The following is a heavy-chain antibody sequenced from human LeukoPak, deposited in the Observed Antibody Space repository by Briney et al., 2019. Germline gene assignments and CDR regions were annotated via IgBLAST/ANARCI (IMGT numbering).Heavy chain of an antibody. Sequence: PSETLSLTCTVSGYSISRGYYWGWIRQPPGKGLEWIGSIYHSGKTYYNPSLKSRVTISLDTSKNQFSLNLSSVTAADTAVYYCARVEEKQWLGVHRYYFDYWGQGTLVTVSS. V-gene: IGHV4-38-2*02. CDR1: GYSISRGYY. J-gene: IGHJ4*02. CDR2: IYHSGKT. D-gene: IGHD6-19*01. CDR3: ARVEEKQWLGVHRYYFDY.